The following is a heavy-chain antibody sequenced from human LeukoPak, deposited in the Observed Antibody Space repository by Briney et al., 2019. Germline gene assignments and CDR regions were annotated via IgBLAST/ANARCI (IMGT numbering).Heavy chain of an antibody. CDR1: GGSFSGYY. Sequence: PSETLSLTCAVYGGSFSGYYWSWIRQPPGRGLEWIGEINHSGSTNYNPSLKSRVTISVDTSKNQFSLKLSSVTAADTAVYYCARGEAFEPRAVVVENIYYFDYWGQGTLVTVSS. CDR2: INHSGST. D-gene: IGHD2-2*01. CDR3: ARGEAFEPRAVVVENIYYFDY. V-gene: IGHV4-34*01. J-gene: IGHJ4*02.